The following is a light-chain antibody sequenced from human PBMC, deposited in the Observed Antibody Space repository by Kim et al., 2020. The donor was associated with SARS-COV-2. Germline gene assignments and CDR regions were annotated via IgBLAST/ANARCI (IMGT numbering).Light chain of an antibody. CDR2: DVS. J-gene: IGLJ3*02. CDR3: SSYTSSSTRV. V-gene: IGLV2-14*03. Sequence: QCITISCTGTSSAVGVYNYVSWYQQHPGKAPKLMIYDVSNRPSGVSNRFSGSQSGNTASLTISGLQAEDEADYYCSSYTSSSTRVFGGGTQLTVL. CDR1: SSAVGVYNY.